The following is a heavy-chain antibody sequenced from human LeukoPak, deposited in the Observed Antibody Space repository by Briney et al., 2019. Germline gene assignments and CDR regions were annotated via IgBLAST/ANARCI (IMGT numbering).Heavy chain of an antibody. V-gene: IGHV1-2*06. CDR3: ARDLILVTSSDYFDY. CDR2: INPNSGGT. Sequence: ASVKVSCKASGYTFTGYYMHWVRQAPGQGLEWMGRINPNSGGTNYARKFQGRVTMTRDTSISTAYMELSRLRSDDTAVYYCARDLILVTSSDYFDYWGQGTLVTVSS. CDR1: GYTFTGYY. J-gene: IGHJ4*02. D-gene: IGHD2-21*02.